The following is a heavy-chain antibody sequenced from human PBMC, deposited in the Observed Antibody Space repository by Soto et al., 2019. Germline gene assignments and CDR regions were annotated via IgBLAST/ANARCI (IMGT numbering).Heavy chain of an antibody. D-gene: IGHD3-10*01. CDR2: IYSGGTT. CDR3: ARGLVRAFFDS. Sequence: GGSLRLSCAVSGFTVSNYYMSWVRQAPGKGLEWVSIIYSGGTTYYAGSVKRRFTISRDTSKNTVFLQMNSLRADDTAVYYCARGLVRAFFDSWGQGTLVTVSS. J-gene: IGHJ4*02. V-gene: IGHV3-66*01. CDR1: GFTVSNYY.